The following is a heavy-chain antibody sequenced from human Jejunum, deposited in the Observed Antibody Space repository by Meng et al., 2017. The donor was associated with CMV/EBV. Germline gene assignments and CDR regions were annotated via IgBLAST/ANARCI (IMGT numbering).Heavy chain of an antibody. CDR2: IYGGGST. CDR3: AREGTTLVTYDY. D-gene: IGHD5-18*01. V-gene: IGHV3-66*01. J-gene: IGHJ4*02. CDR1: GFTVSNSY. Sequence: EVPLVEFGGGLVKPGGSLRIAWAVSGFTVSNSYMSWVRQAPGKGLEWVSVIYGGGSTYYADSVKGRFTISRDSSKNTLYLQMNSLRAEDTAVYYCAREGTTLVTYDYWGQGTLVTVSS.